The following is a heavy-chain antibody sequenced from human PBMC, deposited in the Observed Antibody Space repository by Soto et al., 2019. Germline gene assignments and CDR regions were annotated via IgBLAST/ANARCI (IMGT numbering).Heavy chain of an antibody. D-gene: IGHD6-13*01. CDR1: GYSISSSNW. J-gene: IGHJ5*02. CDR3: ARIAASGRGPWLDP. V-gene: IGHV4-28*01. Sequence: SETLSLTCAVSGYSISSSNWWGWIRQPPGKGLEWIGYINYSGSTYYNPSLKSRVTMSVDTSKNQFSLKLSSVTAVDTAVYYCARIAASGRGPWLDPWGQGTLVTVSS. CDR2: INYSGST.